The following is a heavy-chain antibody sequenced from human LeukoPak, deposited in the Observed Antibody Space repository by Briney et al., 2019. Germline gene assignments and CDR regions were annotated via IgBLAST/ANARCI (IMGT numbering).Heavy chain of an antibody. J-gene: IGHJ4*02. D-gene: IGHD3-22*01. CDR3: ARTNYYDSSGYYAYFDY. CDR1: GGSISSYY. V-gene: IGHV4-59*01. Sequence: SETLSLTCTVSGGSISSYYWSWIRQPPGKGLEWIGYIYYSGSTNYNPSLKGRVTISVDTSKNQFSLKLSSVTAADTAVYYCARTNYYDSSGYYAYFDYWGQGTLVTVSS. CDR2: IYYSGST.